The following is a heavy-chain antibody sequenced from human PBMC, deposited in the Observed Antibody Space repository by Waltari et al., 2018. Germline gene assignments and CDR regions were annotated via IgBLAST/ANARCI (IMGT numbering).Heavy chain of an antibody. CDR2: IYSGGST. CDR1: GFTFSSYA. CDR3: AKDPSGIAVAGTGDY. V-gene: IGHV3-23*03. J-gene: IGHJ4*02. D-gene: IGHD6-19*01. Sequence: EVQLLESGGGLVQPGGSLRLSCAASGFTFSSYAMSWVRQAPGKGLEWVSVIYSGGSTYYADSVKGRFTISRDNSKNTLYLQMNSLRAEDMAVYYCAKDPSGIAVAGTGDYWGQGTLVTVSS.